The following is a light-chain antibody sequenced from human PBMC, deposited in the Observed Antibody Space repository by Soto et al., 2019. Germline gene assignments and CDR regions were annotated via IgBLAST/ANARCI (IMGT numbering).Light chain of an antibody. V-gene: IGLV2-14*01. CDR3: SSYTSSGTSV. J-gene: IGLJ1*01. Sequence: QSVLTQPASVSGSPGQSITISCTGTSSDVGGYNFVSWYQQHPGKAPKLMIFEVSNRPSGVSNRFSGSKSGNTASLTISGLQAEDEADYYCSSYTSSGTSVFGTGTKATVL. CDR1: SSDVGGYNF. CDR2: EVS.